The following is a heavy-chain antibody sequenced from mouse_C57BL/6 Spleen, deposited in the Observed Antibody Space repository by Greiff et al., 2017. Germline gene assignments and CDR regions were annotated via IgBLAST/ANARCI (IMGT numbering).Heavy chain of an antibody. CDR1: GYTFTSYW. CDR2: IYPGSGST. Sequence: QVQLQQPGAELVKPGASVKMSCKASGYTFTSYWITWVKQRPGQGLEWIGDIYPGSGSTNYNEKFKSKATLTVDTSTSTAYMQLSSLTSEDSAVYYCARSDLLRSPMYYWGQGTSVTVAS. D-gene: IGHD1-1*01. CDR3: ARSDLLRSPMYY. V-gene: IGHV1-55*01. J-gene: IGHJ4*01.